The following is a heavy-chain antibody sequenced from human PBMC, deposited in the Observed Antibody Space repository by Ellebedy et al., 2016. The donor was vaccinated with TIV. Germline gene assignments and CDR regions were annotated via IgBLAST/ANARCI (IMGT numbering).Heavy chain of an antibody. J-gene: IGHJ4*02. CDR3: AKAQPGSIAAAGTRGHFDY. Sequence: GGSLRLSCAASGFTFDDYAMHWVRQAPGKGLEWVSLISGDGGSTYYADSVKGRFTISRDNSKNSLYLQTNSLRTEDTALYYCAKAQPGSIAAAGTRGHFDYWGQGTLVTVSS. D-gene: IGHD6-13*01. V-gene: IGHV3-43*02. CDR1: GFTFDDYA. CDR2: ISGDGGST.